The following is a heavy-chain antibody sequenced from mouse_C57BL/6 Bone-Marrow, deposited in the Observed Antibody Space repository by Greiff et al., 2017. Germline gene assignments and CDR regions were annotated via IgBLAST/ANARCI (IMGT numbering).Heavy chain of an antibody. J-gene: IGHJ2*01. CDR2: IYPGSGST. Sequence: QVQLQQPGAELVKPGASVKMSCKASGYTFTSYWITWVKQRPGQGLEWIGDIYPGSGSTNYNEKFKSKATLTVDTSSSTAYMQLSSLTSADSAVYYCAREGAYYSNIDYWGQGTTLTVSS. CDR1: GYTFTSYW. D-gene: IGHD2-5*01. V-gene: IGHV1-55*01. CDR3: AREGAYYSNIDY.